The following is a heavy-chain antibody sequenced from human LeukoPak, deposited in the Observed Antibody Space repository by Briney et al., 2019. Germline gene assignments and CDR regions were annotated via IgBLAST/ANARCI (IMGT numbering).Heavy chain of an antibody. Sequence: GGSLRLSCAASGFTFRSYTMNWVRQAPGKGLEWVSSIGSSGYIYYADSVKGRFTISRDNAKNSLYLQMNSLRAEDTAIYYCARSNRDAFDMWGQGTVVTVSS. V-gene: IGHV3-21*01. CDR2: IGSSGYI. CDR3: ARSNRDAFDM. J-gene: IGHJ3*02. CDR1: GFTFRSYT. D-gene: IGHD2/OR15-2a*01.